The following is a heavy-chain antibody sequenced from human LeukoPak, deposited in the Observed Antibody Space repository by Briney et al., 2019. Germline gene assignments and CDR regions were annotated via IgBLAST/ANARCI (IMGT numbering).Heavy chain of an antibody. Sequence: GASVKVSCKASGYTFTSYAMHWVRQAPGQRLEWMGWINAGNGNTKYSQKFQGRVTITRDTSASTAYMELSSLRSEDTAAYYCAKKKGEGGATRPYYFDYWGQGTLVTVSS. CDR1: GYTFTSYA. CDR2: INAGNGNT. V-gene: IGHV1-3*01. CDR3: AKKKGEGGATRPYYFDY. J-gene: IGHJ4*02. D-gene: IGHD1-26*01.